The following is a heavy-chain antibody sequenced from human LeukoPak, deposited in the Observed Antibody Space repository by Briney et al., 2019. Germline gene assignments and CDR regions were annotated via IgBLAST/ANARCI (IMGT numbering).Heavy chain of an antibody. Sequence: PSETLSLTCTVSGGAISSYYWSWIRQPPGKGLEWIGYIYHSGSTNYNPSPQSRVAISVDSSKNQFSLNVRSVTAADTAVYYCAREAAPGTGGFDYWGPGTLVTVSS. CDR2: IYHSGST. D-gene: IGHD6-13*01. CDR1: GGAISSYY. CDR3: AREAAPGTGGFDY. V-gene: IGHV4-59*01. J-gene: IGHJ4*02.